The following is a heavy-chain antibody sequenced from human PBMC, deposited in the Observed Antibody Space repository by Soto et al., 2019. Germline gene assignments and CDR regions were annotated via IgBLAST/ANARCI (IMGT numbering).Heavy chain of an antibody. V-gene: IGHV3-23*01. CDR2: ISSTADGT. CDR1: GFTFSSYA. J-gene: IGHJ4*02. Sequence: EVQLLESGGGLVQPGGSLRLSCAASGFTFSSYAMGWVRQAPGKGLAWVSTISSTADGTDYADSVKGRFTISRDNSKNTLYLQMNSLRAEDTAVYYCAQAISRERQIDYWGQGTLVTVSS. D-gene: IGHD1-26*01. CDR3: AQAISRERQIDY.